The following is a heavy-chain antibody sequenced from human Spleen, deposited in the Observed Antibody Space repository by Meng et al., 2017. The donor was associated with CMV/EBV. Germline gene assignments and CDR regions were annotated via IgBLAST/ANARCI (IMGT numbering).Heavy chain of an antibody. CDR1: GYTFTGYY. CDR2: MNPNSGDT. CDR3: ARGGGSRAGALDV. D-gene: IGHD6-6*01. Sequence: VKVSCKASGYTFTGYYIHWVRQAPGQGLEWMGWMNPNSGDTNYAQKFQGRVTMTRDTSISTAYMELSRLSSDDTAVYYCARGGGSRAGALDVWGQGTTVTVSS. J-gene: IGHJ6*02. V-gene: IGHV1-2*02.